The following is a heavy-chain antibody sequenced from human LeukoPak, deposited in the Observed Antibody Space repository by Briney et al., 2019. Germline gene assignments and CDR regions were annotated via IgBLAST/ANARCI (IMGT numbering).Heavy chain of an antibody. CDR3: ARAGLLDDFWSGSNDY. Sequence: SVKVSCKASGGTFSSYAISWVRQAPGQGLEWMGGIIPIFGTANYAQKFQGRVTITTDESTNTAYMELSSLRSEDTAVYYCARAGLLDDFWSGSNDYWGQGTLVTVSS. D-gene: IGHD3-3*01. CDR1: GGTFSSYA. CDR2: IIPIFGTA. V-gene: IGHV1-69*05. J-gene: IGHJ4*02.